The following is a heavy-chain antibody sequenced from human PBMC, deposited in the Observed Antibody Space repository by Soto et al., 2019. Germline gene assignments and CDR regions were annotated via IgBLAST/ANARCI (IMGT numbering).Heavy chain of an antibody. CDR1: GFTFSSYA. Sequence: GGSLRLSCAASGFTFSSYAMSWVRQAPGKGLEWVSAISGSGGSTYYADSLKGRFTISRDNSKNTLYLQMNSLRAEDTAVYYCAKDSRYFSSTSCPLDAFDIWGQGTMVTVSS. CDR3: AKDSRYFSSTSCPLDAFDI. D-gene: IGHD2-2*01. V-gene: IGHV3-23*01. J-gene: IGHJ3*02. CDR2: ISGSGGST.